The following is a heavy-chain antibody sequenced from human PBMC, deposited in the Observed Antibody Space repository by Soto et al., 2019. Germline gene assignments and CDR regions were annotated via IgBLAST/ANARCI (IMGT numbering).Heavy chain of an antibody. CDR2: IKNKNDGGTT. CDR3: TGLWFGERYNY. J-gene: IGHJ4*01. CDR1: GFSFKNAR. D-gene: IGHD3-10*01. V-gene: IGHV3-15*07. Sequence: EVELVESGGGLVKPGGSLTLSCAASGFSFKNARMNWVRQAPGKGLEWVGRIKNKNDGGTTDYAAFVKGRFTISRDASENTLYLHMNGLKTEDTGVYFCTGLWFGERYNYGGQGSLVTVSS.